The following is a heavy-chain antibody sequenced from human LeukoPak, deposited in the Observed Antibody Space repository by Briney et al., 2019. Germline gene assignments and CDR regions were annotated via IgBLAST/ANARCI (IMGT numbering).Heavy chain of an antibody. CDR3: ARDLVY. CDR1: GFTFRSYS. Sequence: GGSLRLSCAASGFTFRSYSMNWVRQAPGKGLEWVSFISSGSTYIFYADSVKGRFTISRDNAENSLSLQMNSLRAEDTAVYYCARDLVYWGQGTLVTVSS. J-gene: IGHJ4*02. D-gene: IGHD2-8*02. V-gene: IGHV3-21*01. CDR2: ISSGSTYI.